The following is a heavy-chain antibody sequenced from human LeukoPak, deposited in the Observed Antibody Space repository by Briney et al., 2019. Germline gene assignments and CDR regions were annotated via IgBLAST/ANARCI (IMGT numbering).Heavy chain of an antibody. D-gene: IGHD2-2*01. Sequence: GGSLRLSCAATGFTFSSYAMSWVRQAPGKGLEWVSTISGSGGGTYYADSVKGRFTISRDNSKNTLYLQMNSLRAEDTAVYYCANPDIVVVPAAPGAFDIWGQGTMVTVSS. J-gene: IGHJ3*02. CDR3: ANPDIVVVPAAPGAFDI. CDR1: GFTFSSYA. V-gene: IGHV3-23*01. CDR2: ISGSGGGT.